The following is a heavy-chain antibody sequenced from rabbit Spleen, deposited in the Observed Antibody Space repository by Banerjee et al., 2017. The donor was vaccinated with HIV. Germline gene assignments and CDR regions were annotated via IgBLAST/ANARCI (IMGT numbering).Heavy chain of an antibody. Sequence: QQLVESGGGLVKPGASLTLTCTASGFSFSSSDYMCWVRQAPGKGLEWISCIAGGSSGFTYSATWAKGRFTISKTSSTTVTLQMTSLTVADTATYFCARDTGSSFSSYGMDLWGPGTLVTVS. J-gene: IGHJ6*01. V-gene: IGHV1S40*01. D-gene: IGHD8-1*01. CDR3: ARDTGSSFSSYGMDL. CDR1: GFSFSSSDY. CDR2: IAGGSSGFT.